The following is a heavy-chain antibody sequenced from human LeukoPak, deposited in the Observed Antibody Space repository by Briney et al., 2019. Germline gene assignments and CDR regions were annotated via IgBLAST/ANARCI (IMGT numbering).Heavy chain of an antibody. V-gene: IGHV3-7*03. Sequence: ETLSLTCTVSGGSISSYYWSWVRQAPGKGLEWVANVKFDGSEKYYVDSVNGRFTISRDNAKNSLYLQMNSLKASDTAMYYCAIPPRDGYNYVLFDYWGQGTLVTVSS. J-gene: IGHJ4*02. CDR3: AIPPRDGYNYVLFDY. D-gene: IGHD5-24*01. CDR1: GGSISSYY. CDR2: VKFDGSEK.